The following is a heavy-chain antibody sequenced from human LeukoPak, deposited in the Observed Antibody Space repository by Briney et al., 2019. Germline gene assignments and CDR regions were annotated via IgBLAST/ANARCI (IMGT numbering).Heavy chain of an antibody. J-gene: IGHJ3*02. CDR2: ASYSGNT. D-gene: IGHD3-22*01. Sequence: SETLSLTCTVSGYYISTGYSWGWMRQPPGRGLERIGGASYSGNTYYNPSIKSRVTLAVESSTNQLSLKLSSVTAADTAVYFCARSPYSYHSSGAFDIWGQGTMVTVSS. V-gene: IGHV4-38-2*02. CDR3: ARSPYSYHSSGAFDI. CDR1: GYYISTGYS.